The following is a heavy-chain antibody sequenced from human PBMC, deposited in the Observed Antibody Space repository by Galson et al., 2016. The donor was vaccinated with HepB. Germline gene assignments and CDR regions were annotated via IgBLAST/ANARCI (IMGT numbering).Heavy chain of an antibody. D-gene: IGHD2-15*01. CDR1: GGSISSNNW. CDR3: ARVGIVVVVAATTRVFDY. CDR2: INPSGST. Sequence: SETLSLTCAVSGGSISSNNWWTWVRQPPGKGLEWIGEINPSGSTNYNPSLKSRVTISVDKSKNQFSLNVNSVTVADTAVYYCARVGIVVVVAATTRVFDYWGQGTLVTVSS. V-gene: IGHV4-4*02. J-gene: IGHJ4*02.